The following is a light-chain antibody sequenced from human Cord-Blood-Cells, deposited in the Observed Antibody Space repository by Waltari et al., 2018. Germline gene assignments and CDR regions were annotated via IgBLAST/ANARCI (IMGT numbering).Light chain of an antibody. CDR3: SSYAGSNNFVV. CDR1: SSDVGGYNY. CDR2: EVS. J-gene: IGLJ2*01. V-gene: IGLV2-8*01. Sequence: QSALTQPPSASGSPGQSVTISCTGTSSDVGGYNYVSWYQQHPGKAPKLMIYEVSKRPSGVRDRFGGAKAANTACLTVSGLQGEDEADYYCSSYAGSNNFVVFGGGTKLTVL.